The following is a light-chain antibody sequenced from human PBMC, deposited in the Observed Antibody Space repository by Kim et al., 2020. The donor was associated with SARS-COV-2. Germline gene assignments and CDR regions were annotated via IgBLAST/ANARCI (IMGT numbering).Light chain of an antibody. CDR1: QSFNNW. Sequence: VGDRVMITCRASQSFNNWLAWYQQRPGKAPKLLIYKACTVQSGVPSRFSGTGSGTEFSLTINSLQPDDFATYYCHQYDTYASWTFGQGTKVDIK. CDR3: HQYDTYASWT. CDR2: KAC. J-gene: IGKJ1*01. V-gene: IGKV1-5*03.